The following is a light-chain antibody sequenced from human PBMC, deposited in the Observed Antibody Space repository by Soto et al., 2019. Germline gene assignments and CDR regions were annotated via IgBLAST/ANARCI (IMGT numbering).Light chain of an antibody. CDR2: DVT. CDR3: CSYAGSYTVV. CDR1: RSDVSAYQY. Sequence: QSALTQPRSVSGSLGQSVTISCTGTRSDVSAYQYVSWYQQHPGKAPNLIIYDVTERPSGVPDRFSASKSGSTASLTISGLHDEDDADYYCCSYAGSYTVVFGTETKLTVL. J-gene: IGLJ1*01. V-gene: IGLV2-11*01.